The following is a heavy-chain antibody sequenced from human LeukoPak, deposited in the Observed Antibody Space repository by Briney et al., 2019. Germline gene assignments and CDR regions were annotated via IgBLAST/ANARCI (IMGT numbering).Heavy chain of an antibody. V-gene: IGHV4-34*01. Sequence: PSETLSLTCAVYGGSFSGYYWSWIRQPPGKGLEWIGEINHSGSTNYNPSLKSGVTISVDTSKNQFSLRLSSVTAADTAAYYFARDYGDYGVDYWGQGTLVTVSS. J-gene: IGHJ4*02. CDR3: ARDYGDYGVDY. D-gene: IGHD4-17*01. CDR1: GGSFSGYY. CDR2: INHSGST.